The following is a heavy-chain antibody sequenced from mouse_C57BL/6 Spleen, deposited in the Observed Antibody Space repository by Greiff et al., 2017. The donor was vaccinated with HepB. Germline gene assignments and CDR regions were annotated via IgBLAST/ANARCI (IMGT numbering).Heavy chain of an antibody. CDR2: IYPGDGDT. Sequence: QVQLQQSGPELVKPGASVKISCKASGYAFSSSWMNWVKQRPGKGLEWIGRIYPGDGDTNYNGKFKGKATLTADKSSSTAYMQLSSLTSEDSAVYCCARRSMAPNFDFWGQGTTLTVSS. CDR3: ARRSMAPNFDF. J-gene: IGHJ2*01. V-gene: IGHV1-82*01. CDR1: GYAFSSSW.